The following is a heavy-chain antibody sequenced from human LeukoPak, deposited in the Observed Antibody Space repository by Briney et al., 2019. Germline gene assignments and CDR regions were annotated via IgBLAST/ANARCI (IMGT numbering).Heavy chain of an antibody. CDR1: GYTFTSYG. J-gene: IGHJ3*02. CDR3: ARAPDYYDSSAFDI. D-gene: IGHD3-22*01. CDR2: ISAYNGNT. Sequence: ASVKVSCRASGYTFTSYGISWVRQAPGQGLEWMGWISAYNGNTNYAQKLQGRVTMTTDTSTSTAYMELRSLRSDDTAVYYCARAPDYYDSSAFDIWGQGTMVTVSS. V-gene: IGHV1-18*01.